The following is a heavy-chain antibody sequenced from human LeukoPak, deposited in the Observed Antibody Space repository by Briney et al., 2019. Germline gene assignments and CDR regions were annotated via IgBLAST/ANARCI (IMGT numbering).Heavy chain of an antibody. Sequence: GGSLRLSCGASGFTFSSYAMSWVRQAPGKGLEWVSAISGSGGSAYYADSVKGRFTISRDNSKNTLYLQMNSLRAEDTAVYYCARASPRFDYYFYGMDVWGQGTTVIVSS. V-gene: IGHV3-23*01. CDR1: GFTFSSYA. J-gene: IGHJ6*02. CDR3: ARASPRFDYYFYGMDV. CDR2: ISGSGGSA.